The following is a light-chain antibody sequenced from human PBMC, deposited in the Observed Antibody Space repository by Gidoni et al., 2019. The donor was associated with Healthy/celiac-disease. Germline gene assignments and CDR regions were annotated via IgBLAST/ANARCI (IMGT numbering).Light chain of an antibody. J-gene: IGKJ1*01. CDR2: DAS. CDR3: QKYNSFWT. V-gene: IGKV1-5*01. CDR1: QSISSW. Sequence: DIQLTQSPSTLSASVGDRVTITCRASQSISSWLAWYQQKPGKAPKLLSYDASSLESGVPSRFSGSGSGTEFTLTIRSLQPDDFATYYCQKYNSFWTFGQGTKVEIK.